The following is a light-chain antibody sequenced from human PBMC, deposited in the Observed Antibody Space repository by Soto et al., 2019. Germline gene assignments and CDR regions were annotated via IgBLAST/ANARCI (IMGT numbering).Light chain of an antibody. CDR3: CSYAGSFSYV. CDR2: DVS. CDR1: SSDVGGYNY. J-gene: IGLJ1*01. V-gene: IGLV2-11*01. Sequence: QSALTQPRSVSGSPGQSVTISCTGTSSDVGGYNYVSWYQQHPDKAPKVMIYDVSKRPSGVPDRFFGSKSGNTASLTISGLQAEDEADYYCCSYAGSFSYVFGTGTKVTV.